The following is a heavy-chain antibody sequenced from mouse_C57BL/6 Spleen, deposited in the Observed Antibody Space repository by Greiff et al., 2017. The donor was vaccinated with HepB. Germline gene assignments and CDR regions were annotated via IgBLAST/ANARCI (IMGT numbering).Heavy chain of an antibody. Sequence: EVQVVESGGGLVQPGGSLKLSCAASGFTFSDYYMYWVRQTPEKRLEWVAYISNGGGSTYYPDTVKGRFTISRDNAKNTLYLQMSRLKSEDTAMYYCARTYYSNYAFAYWGQGTLVTVSA. D-gene: IGHD2-5*01. CDR1: GFTFSDYY. CDR3: ARTYYSNYAFAY. J-gene: IGHJ3*01. V-gene: IGHV5-12*01. CDR2: ISNGGGST.